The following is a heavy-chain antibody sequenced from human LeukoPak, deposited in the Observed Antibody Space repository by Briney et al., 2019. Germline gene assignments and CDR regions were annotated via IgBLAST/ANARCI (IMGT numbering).Heavy chain of an antibody. V-gene: IGHV3-15*01. CDR2: IKSKTDGGTI. D-gene: IGHD2-15*01. J-gene: IGHJ6*02. CDR3: ASQHETLIAAALDV. CDR1: EFSFRNAW. Sequence: GGSLRLSCAVSEFSFRNAWMRWVRQAPGKGLEWVGRIKSKTDGGTIDYAAPVKGRFTISRDDSKNTLYLEMNSLKTEDTGVYHCASQHETLIAAALDVWGPGTTVTVSS.